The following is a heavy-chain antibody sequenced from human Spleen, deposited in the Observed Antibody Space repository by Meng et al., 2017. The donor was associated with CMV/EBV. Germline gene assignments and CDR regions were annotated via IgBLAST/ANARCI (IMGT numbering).Heavy chain of an antibody. J-gene: IGHJ4*02. CDR2: ISTYNGNT. CDR1: GYTFISNG. Sequence: ASVKVSCKASGYTFISNGISWVRQAPGQGLEWMGWISTYNGNTNYTQKVQGRVTLTTDTSASTAYMEMRSLRSDDTAVYYCARVPPRFSSSWYGGYFDYWGQGTLVTVS. D-gene: IGHD6-13*01. V-gene: IGHV1-18*01. CDR3: ARVPPRFSSSWYGGYFDY.